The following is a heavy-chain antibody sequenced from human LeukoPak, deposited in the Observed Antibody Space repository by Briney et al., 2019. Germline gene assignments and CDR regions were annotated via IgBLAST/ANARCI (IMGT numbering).Heavy chain of an antibody. CDR3: ARRPIGVGYYDSSGYVLDY. CDR1: GYTFTSYY. V-gene: IGHV1-46*01. J-gene: IGHJ4*02. CDR2: INPSGGST. D-gene: IGHD3-22*01. Sequence: ASVKVSCKASGYTFTSYYMHWVRQAPGQGLEWMGIINPSGGSTSYAQKFQGRVTMTRDMPTSTVYMELSSLRSEDTAVYYCARRPIGVGYYDSSGYVLDYWGQGTLVTVSS.